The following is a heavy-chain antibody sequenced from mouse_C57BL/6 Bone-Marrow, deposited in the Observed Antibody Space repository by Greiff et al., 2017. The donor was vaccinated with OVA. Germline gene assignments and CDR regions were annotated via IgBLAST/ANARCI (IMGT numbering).Heavy chain of an antibody. CDR1: GYTFTSYW. J-gene: IGHJ4*01. V-gene: IGHV1-7*01. Sequence: QVQLKESGAELAKPGASVKLSCKASGYTFTSYWMHWVKQRPGQGLEWIGYINPSSGYTKYNQKFKDKATLTADKSSSTAYMQLSSLTYEDSAVYYCASYYYGSSYGAMDYWGQGTSVTVSS. CDR2: INPSSGYT. D-gene: IGHD1-1*01. CDR3: ASYYYGSSYGAMDY.